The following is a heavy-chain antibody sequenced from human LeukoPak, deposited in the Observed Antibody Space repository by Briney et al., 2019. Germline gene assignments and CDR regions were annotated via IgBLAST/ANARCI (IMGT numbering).Heavy chain of an antibody. CDR1: GGSISGCY. CDR3: ARGFDGVAGWFDP. D-gene: IGHD3-9*01. V-gene: IGHV4-59*01. CDR2: ISDRGST. Sequence: PSETLSLTCTVSGGSISGCYWSWVRQSPGKGLEWIAYISDRGSTKYNLSLKSRVTISVDTSKNQFSLKLRDVIAADSAVYYCARGFDGVAGWFDPWGQGTLVTVSS. J-gene: IGHJ5*02.